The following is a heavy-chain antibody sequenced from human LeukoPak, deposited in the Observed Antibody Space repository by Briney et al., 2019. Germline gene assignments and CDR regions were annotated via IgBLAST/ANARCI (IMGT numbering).Heavy chain of an antibody. D-gene: IGHD1-26*01. Sequence: QTGGSLILSCAASGFTFSSYGMHWVRRAPGKGLEWVAFIRYDGSNKYYADSVKGRFTISRDNSKNTLYLQMNSLRAEDTAVYYCAKDDQGVVGAVYYFDYWGQGTLVTVSS. V-gene: IGHV3-30*02. CDR3: AKDDQGVVGAVYYFDY. J-gene: IGHJ4*02. CDR2: IRYDGSNK. CDR1: GFTFSSYG.